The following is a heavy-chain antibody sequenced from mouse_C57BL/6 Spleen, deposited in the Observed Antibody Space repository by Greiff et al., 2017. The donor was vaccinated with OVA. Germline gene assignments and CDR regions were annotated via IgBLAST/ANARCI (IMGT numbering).Heavy chain of an antibody. CDR2: ISGGGGNT. Sequence: EVQVVESGGGLVKPGGSLKLSCAASGFTFSSYTMSWVRQTPEKRLEWVATISGGGGNTYYPDSVKGRFTISRDNAKNTLYLQMSSLRSEDTALYYCARPYDYDGGAWFAYWGQGTLVTVSA. J-gene: IGHJ3*01. CDR3: ARPYDYDGGAWFAY. V-gene: IGHV5-9*01. D-gene: IGHD2-4*01. CDR1: GFTFSSYT.